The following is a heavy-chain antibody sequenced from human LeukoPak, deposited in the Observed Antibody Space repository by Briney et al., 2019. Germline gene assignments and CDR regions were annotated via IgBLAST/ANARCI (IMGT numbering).Heavy chain of an antibody. Sequence: SETLSLTCAVYGGSISSYYWGWIRQPPGKGLEWIGEINHSGSTNYNPSLKSRVTISVDTSKNQFSLKLRSVTAADPAVYYCARVLSYGETYFDYWGQGTLVTVSS. J-gene: IGHJ4*02. CDR2: INHSGST. CDR3: ARVLSYGETYFDY. CDR1: GGSISSYY. D-gene: IGHD4-17*01. V-gene: IGHV4-34*01.